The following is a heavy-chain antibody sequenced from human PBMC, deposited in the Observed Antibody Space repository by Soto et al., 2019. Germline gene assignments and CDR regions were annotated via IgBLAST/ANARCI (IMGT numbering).Heavy chain of an antibody. CDR1: GGTFSSYA. CDR3: ARVRSDGGVHPYYYGMDV. J-gene: IGHJ6*02. CDR2: IIPIFGTA. D-gene: IGHD3-10*01. Sequence: QVQLVQSGAEVKKPGSSVKVSCKASGGTFSSYAISWVRQAPGQGLEWMGGIIPIFGTANYAQKFQGRVTITADESTSTAYLELSSLSSEDTAVYYCARVRSDGGVHPYYYGMDVWGQGTTVTVSS. V-gene: IGHV1-69*01.